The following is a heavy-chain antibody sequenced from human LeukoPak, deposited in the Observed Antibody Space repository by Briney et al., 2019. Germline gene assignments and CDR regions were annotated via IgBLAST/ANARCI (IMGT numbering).Heavy chain of an antibody. Sequence: ASVKVSCKASGYTFTSYAMNWVRQAPGQGLEWMGIINPSGGSTSYAQKFQGRVTMTRDTSTSTVYMELSSLRSEDTAVYYCARERILRRGFDYWGQGTLVTVSS. CDR3: ARERILRRGFDY. CDR2: INPSGGST. CDR1: GYTFTSYA. D-gene: IGHD2-15*01. J-gene: IGHJ4*02. V-gene: IGHV1-46*01.